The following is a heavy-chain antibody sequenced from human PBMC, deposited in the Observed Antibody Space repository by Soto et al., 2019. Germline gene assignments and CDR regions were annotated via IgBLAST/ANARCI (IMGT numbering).Heavy chain of an antibody. CDR1: GFTFSSYW. CDR2: IKQDGSEK. V-gene: IGHV3-7*03. J-gene: IGHJ5*02. D-gene: IGHD1-1*01. CDR3: ARETVPPWFDP. Sequence: GGSLILSCAASGFTFSSYWMSWVRQAPGKGPEWVANIKQDGSEKYYVDSVKGRFTISRDNAKNSLYLQMNSLRAEDTAVYYCARETVPPWFDPWGQGTLVTVSS.